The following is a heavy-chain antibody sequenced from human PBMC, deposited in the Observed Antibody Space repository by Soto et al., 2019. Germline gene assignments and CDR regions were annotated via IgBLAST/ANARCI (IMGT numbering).Heavy chain of an antibody. Sequence: QVQLVQSGAEVKKPGASVKVSCKASGYSFTSYGISWVRQAPGQGLEWMGWISAYNSNTNYAQKLQGRVAMTTNTSTSTASMELRSLRSDDTAVNYGARAVVVVVAAAGADYGMDVWGKGTTVTVSS. CDR1: GYSFTSYG. CDR3: ARAVVVVVAAAGADYGMDV. V-gene: IGHV1-18*01. CDR2: ISAYNSNT. D-gene: IGHD2-15*01. J-gene: IGHJ6*04.